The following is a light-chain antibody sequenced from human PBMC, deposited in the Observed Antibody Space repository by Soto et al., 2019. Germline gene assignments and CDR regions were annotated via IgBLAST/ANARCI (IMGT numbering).Light chain of an antibody. J-gene: IGLJ2*01. V-gene: IGLV3-25*03. CDR2: NDT. CDR1: ALPKQF. CDR3: QSTDSSGTSVV. Sequence: SYELTQPPSVSLSPGQTARITCSGDALPKQFAHWYQQKASQAPVVLIYNDTERPSGIPERFSGSSSGTTVTLTISGLQAEDEADYYCQSTDSSGTSVVFGGGTKVTVL.